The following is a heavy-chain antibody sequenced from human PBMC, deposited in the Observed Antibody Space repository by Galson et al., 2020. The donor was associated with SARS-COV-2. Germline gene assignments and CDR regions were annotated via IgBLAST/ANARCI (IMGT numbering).Heavy chain of an antibody. V-gene: IGHV1-18*01. CDR1: GYTFTSYG. J-gene: IGHJ5*02. Sequence: GESLKISCKASGYTFTSYGISWVRQAPGQGLEWMGWISAYNGNTNYAQKLQGRVTMTTDTSTSTAYMELRSLRSDDTAVYYCSRVVEQVLWFGESYNWFDPWGQGTLVTVSS. D-gene: IGHD3-10*01. CDR2: ISAYNGNT. CDR3: SRVVEQVLWFGESYNWFDP.